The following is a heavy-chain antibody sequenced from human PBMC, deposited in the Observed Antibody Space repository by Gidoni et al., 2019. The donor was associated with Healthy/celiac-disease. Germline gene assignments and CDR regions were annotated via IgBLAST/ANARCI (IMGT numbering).Heavy chain of an antibody. CDR3: AKDRAVDTAMVLRGVPDY. D-gene: IGHD5-18*01. V-gene: IGHV3-23*01. CDR2: ISGSGGST. Sequence: EVQLLESGGGLVQPGGSLRLSCAASGCTFSSYAMSWVRQAPGKGLEWVSAISGSGGSTYYADSVKGRFTISRDNSKNTLYPQMNSLRAEDTAVYCCAKDRAVDTAMVLRGVPDYWGQGTLGHRLL. CDR1: GCTFSSYA. J-gene: IGHJ4*02.